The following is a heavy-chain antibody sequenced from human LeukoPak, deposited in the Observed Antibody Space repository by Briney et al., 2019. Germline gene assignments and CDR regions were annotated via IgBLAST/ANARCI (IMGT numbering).Heavy chain of an antibody. Sequence: SETLSLTCTVSGGSISSLTYYGGWIRQPPGTGLEWIASIHYSGTTYYSPSLKSRVAISVDRSNNQFSLRLSSVTAADTAVYFCTGYSSGWSSGGGYWGQGTLVTVSS. CDR2: IHYSGTT. J-gene: IGHJ4*02. V-gene: IGHV4-39*01. D-gene: IGHD6-19*01. CDR3: TGYSSGWSSGGGY. CDR1: GGSISSLTYY.